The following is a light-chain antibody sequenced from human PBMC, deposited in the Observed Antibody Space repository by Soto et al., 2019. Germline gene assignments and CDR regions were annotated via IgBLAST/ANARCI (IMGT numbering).Light chain of an antibody. CDR2: GVT. J-gene: IGLJ1*01. V-gene: IGLV2-8*01. Sequence: LTQPPSASGSPGQSVTISCSGTSSDVGGYDYVSWYQQHPGKAPKVLIYGVTKRSSGVPDRFSGSKSGYTAYLTVSGLQAEDEADYYCSSYAGSTNIVFGTGTKVTVL. CDR1: SSDVGGYDY. CDR3: SSYAGSTNIV.